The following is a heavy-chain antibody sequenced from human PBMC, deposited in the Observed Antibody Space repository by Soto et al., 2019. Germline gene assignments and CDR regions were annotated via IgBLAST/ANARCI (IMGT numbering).Heavy chain of an antibody. Sequence: QVQLQESGPGLVKPSQTLSLTGTVSGGSISSGDYYWSWIRQPPGKGLEWIGYIYYSWSTYCNTSLKSRVTLSGDTSNNQFSLKLSSVTAADTAVYYCAKNYYDNPGYFDYWGQGTLVTVSS. V-gene: IGHV4-30-4*01. J-gene: IGHJ4*02. CDR1: GGSISSGDYY. CDR3: AKNYYDNPGYFDY. D-gene: IGHD3-22*01. CDR2: IYYSWST.